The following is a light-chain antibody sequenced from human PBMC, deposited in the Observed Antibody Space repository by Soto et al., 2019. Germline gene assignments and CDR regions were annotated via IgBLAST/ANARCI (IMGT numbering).Light chain of an antibody. V-gene: IGKV1-5*01. CDR3: QQFHSFSRT. J-gene: IGKJ1*01. CDR2: DAS. Sequence: DIQMTQSPSTLSASVGDRVTITCRASQNINSWLAWYQQKPGKAPNLLIYDASTVESGVPSRFSGSGSGTEFTLTINSLQPEDFATYYCQQFHSFSRTFGQGTKVEVK. CDR1: QNINSW.